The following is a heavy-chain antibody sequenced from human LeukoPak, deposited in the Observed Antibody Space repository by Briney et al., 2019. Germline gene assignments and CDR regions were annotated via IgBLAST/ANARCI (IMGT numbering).Heavy chain of an antibody. CDR3: ARVVVAATHDFDY. J-gene: IGHJ4*02. V-gene: IGHV3-30*02. CDR1: GFTFSSYG. Sequence: GGSLRVSCAAYGFTFSSYGMHWARQAPGKGLGWVAFIRYDGSNKYYADSVKGRFTISRDNSKNTLYLQMNSLRAEDTAVYYCARVVVAATHDFDYWGQGTLVTVSS. D-gene: IGHD2-15*01. CDR2: IRYDGSNK.